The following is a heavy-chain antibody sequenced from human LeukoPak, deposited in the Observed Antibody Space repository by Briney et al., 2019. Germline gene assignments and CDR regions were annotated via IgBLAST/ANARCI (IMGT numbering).Heavy chain of an antibody. Sequence: ASVKVSCMATGCTYTDYYMHWLRQAPGQGLEWMGWINPNSGGTNYAQKFQGRVTMTRDTSISTAYMELCMLRSDDTAVLSCPRTKYCSGGSFDSYYYYGIYVWGQGTTVTVSS. D-gene: IGHD2-15*01. J-gene: IGHJ6*02. CDR1: GCTYTDYY. CDR2: INPNSGGT. CDR3: PRTKYCSGGSFDSYYYYGIYV. V-gene: IGHV1-2*02.